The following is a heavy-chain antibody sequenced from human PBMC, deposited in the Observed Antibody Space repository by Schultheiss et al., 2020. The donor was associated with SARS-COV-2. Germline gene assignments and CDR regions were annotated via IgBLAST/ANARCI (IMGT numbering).Heavy chain of an antibody. V-gene: IGHV3-30*03. CDR2: ISYDETNK. D-gene: IGHD3-10*01. CDR3: VGDVFGLGHP. J-gene: IGHJ5*02. Sequence: GESLKISCAASGFTFSSYSMNWVRQAPGKGLEWVAAISYDETNKFYTDSVKGRFTISRDNAENMVYLQMNSLRDEDTGVYFCVGDVFGLGHPWGQGTLVTVSS. CDR1: GFTFSSYS.